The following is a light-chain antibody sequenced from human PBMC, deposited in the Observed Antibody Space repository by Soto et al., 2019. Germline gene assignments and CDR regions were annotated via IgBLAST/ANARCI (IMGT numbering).Light chain of an antibody. CDR1: HDIGNS. CDR2: AAS. V-gene: IGKV1-16*01. J-gene: IGKJ4*01. CDR3: LQYSSYPLI. Sequence: DIQMSQSPSSAYASVGDRVSITCRASHDIGNSLAWIQKKPGKAPKSLMYAASRLQSGVPARFSGSGSGTDFTLTIDSLHHEDFATYYCLQYSSYPLIFSGGTKVEVK.